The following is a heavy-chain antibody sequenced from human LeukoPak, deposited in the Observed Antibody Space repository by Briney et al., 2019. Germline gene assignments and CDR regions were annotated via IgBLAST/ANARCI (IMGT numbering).Heavy chain of an antibody. D-gene: IGHD6-6*01. CDR2: IGNAGSTI. Sequence: PGGSLRLSCAASGFTFSSYEMNWVRQAPGKGLEWVSYIGNAGSTIYYADSVKGRFTISRDNAKNSLYLQMNSLRAEDTAVYYCARSHIAARSKPFDFWGQGTLVTVSS. CDR1: GFTFSSYE. CDR3: ARSHIAARSKPFDF. J-gene: IGHJ4*02. V-gene: IGHV3-48*03.